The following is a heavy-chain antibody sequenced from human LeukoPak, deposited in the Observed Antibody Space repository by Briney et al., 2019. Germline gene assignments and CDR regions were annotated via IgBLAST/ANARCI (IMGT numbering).Heavy chain of an antibody. CDR3: ARACGYGYGGSAPFDY. CDR1: GFTFSSYD. Sequence: GGSLRLSCAASGFTFSSYDMHWVRQATGKGLEWVSAIGTAGDTYYPGSVKGRFTISRENAKNSLYLQMNSLRAGDTAVYYCARACGYGYGGSAPFDYWGQGTLVTVSS. CDR2: IGTAGDT. V-gene: IGHV3-13*01. J-gene: IGHJ4*02. D-gene: IGHD4-23*01.